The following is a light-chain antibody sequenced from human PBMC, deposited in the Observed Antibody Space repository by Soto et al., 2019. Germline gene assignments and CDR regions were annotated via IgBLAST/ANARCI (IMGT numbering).Light chain of an antibody. CDR2: EVS. CDR1: SNDVGGYNY. V-gene: IGLV2-14*01. CDR3: SSFTSTSPFV. Sequence: QSVLTQPASVSGSPGQSITISCTGTSNDVGGYNYVSWFQQHPGKAPKLLIFEVSNRPSGVSNRFSGSKSGNTASLTISGLQAEDEADYYCSSFTSTSPFVFGTG. J-gene: IGLJ1*01.